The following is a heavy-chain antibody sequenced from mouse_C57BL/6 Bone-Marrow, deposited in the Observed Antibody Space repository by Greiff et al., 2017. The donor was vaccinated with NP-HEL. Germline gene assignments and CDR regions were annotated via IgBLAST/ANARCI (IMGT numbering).Heavy chain of an antibody. CDR2: ISDGGSYT. D-gene: IGHD2-3*01. CDR1: GFTFSSYA. CDR3: AGDKVVTTPDWYFDV. J-gene: IGHJ1*03. V-gene: IGHV5-4*01. Sequence: EVQLVESGGGLVKPGGSLKLSCAASGFTFSSYAMSWVRQTPEKRLEWVATISDGGSYTYYPDNVKGRFTISRDNAKNNLYLQMSHLKSEDTAMYYCAGDKVVTTPDWYFDVWGTGTTVTVSA.